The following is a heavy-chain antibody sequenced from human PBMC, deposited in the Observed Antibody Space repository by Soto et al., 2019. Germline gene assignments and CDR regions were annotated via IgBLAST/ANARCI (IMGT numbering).Heavy chain of an antibody. CDR1: GGSISSGDYY. V-gene: IGHV4-30-4*01. D-gene: IGHD2-21*02. Sequence: QVQLQESGPGLVKPSQTLSLTCTVSGGSISSGDYYWSWIRQPPGKGLEWIGYIYYSGSTYYNPSLTSRVTISVDTSKNPFSLKLSSVTAADTAVYYCARAMVVTQNWFDPWGQGTLVTVSS. CDR2: IYYSGST. CDR3: ARAMVVTQNWFDP. J-gene: IGHJ5*02.